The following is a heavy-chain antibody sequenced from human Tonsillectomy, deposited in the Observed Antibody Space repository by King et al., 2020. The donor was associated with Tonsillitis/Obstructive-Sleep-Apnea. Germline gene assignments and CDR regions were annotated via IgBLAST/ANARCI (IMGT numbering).Heavy chain of an antibody. Sequence: VQLVESGGGVVQPGRSLRLSCAASGFTFSIYAMHWVRQAPGKGLEWVAVISYDGINKYYADSVKGRFTISRDDSKNTLYLQMNSLRTEDTAAYYCARDPKTTGKFFYLHGMDVRGQGTTVTGPS. CDR3: ARDPKTTGKFFYLHGMDV. V-gene: IGHV3-30*04. CDR1: GFTFSIYA. J-gene: IGHJ6*02. CDR2: ISYDGINK. D-gene: IGHD1-7*01.